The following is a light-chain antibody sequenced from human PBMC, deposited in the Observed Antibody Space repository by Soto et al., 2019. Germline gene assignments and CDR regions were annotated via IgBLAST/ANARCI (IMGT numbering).Light chain of an antibody. J-gene: IGLJ1*01. Sequence: QSVLTQPPSVSGSPGQSVTISCSGTSSDVGGYNYVSWYQQHPGKAPKVIIYDVNKRPSGVPSRFSGSKSGNTASLIISGLQSDDEADYYCCSNVGSYSYIFGTGTKLTVL. CDR3: CSNVGSYSYI. CDR2: DVN. V-gene: IGLV2-11*01. CDR1: SSDVGGYNY.